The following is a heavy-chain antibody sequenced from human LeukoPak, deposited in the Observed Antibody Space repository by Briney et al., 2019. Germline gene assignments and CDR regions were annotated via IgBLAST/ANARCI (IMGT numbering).Heavy chain of an antibody. CDR1: GGSISSGSYY. V-gene: IGHV4-61*02. CDR2: MYTSGST. CDR3: ARGVIAAGGNDFDY. Sequence: PSETLSLTCTVSGGSISSGSYYWSWIRQPAGQGLEYIGRMYTSGSTNYNPSLKSRVTISVDTSKNQFSLKLSSVTAADTAVYYCARGVIAAGGNDFDYWGQGTLVTVSS. D-gene: IGHD6-13*01. J-gene: IGHJ4*02.